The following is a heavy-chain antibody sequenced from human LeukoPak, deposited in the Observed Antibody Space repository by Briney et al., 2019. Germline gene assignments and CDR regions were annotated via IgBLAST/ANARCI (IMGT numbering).Heavy chain of an antibody. Sequence: ASVKVSCKASRYTFTDYYMHWVRQAPGQGLEWMGWINPNSGGANYAQKFQGRVTMTRDTSISTAYMELSRLRSDDTAVYYCARGGYYESSAYYSYWGQGTLVTVSS. J-gene: IGHJ4*02. CDR1: RYTFTDYY. CDR2: INPNSGGA. D-gene: IGHD3-22*01. V-gene: IGHV1-2*02. CDR3: ARGGYYESSAYYSY.